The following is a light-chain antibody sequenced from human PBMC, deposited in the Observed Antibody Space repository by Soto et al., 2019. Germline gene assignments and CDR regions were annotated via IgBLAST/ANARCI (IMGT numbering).Light chain of an antibody. J-gene: IGKJ5*01. V-gene: IGKV1-33*01. CDR3: QQYDKLPFA. CDR2: DTS. CDR1: QDISND. Sequence: DIEMTQSPPSLSASIGDRVTITCQASQDISNDLNWYQQKAGKAPKLLIYDTSNLKRGVPSRFSGSGAGTDFTFTISSLQPEDVATYYCQQYDKLPFAFGQGTRLEIK.